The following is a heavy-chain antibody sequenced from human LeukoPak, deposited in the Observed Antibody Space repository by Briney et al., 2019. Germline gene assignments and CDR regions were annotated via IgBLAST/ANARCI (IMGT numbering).Heavy chain of an antibody. Sequence: PSETLSLTCAVPGGSISSSNWWSWVRQPPGKGLGWIGEIYHSGSTNYNPSLKSRVTISVDKSKNQFSLKLSSVTAADTAVYYCARSGRSSGWYPTWGQGTLVTVSS. V-gene: IGHV4-4*02. CDR3: ARSGRSSGWYPT. CDR2: IYHSGST. D-gene: IGHD6-19*01. CDR1: GGSISSSNW. J-gene: IGHJ5*02.